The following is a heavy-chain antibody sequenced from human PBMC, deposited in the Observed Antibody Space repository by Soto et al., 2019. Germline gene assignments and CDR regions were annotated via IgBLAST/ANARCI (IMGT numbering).Heavy chain of an antibody. CDR2: ISYSGAT. CDR1: GGSVSGDKNY. CDR3: ATSRRFAFDF. V-gene: IGHV4-61*01. Sequence: QVQLQESGPGLVKPSDTLSLTCSVSGGSVSGDKNYWRWIRQSPGKGLEWVGFISYSGATIYHPSLKSRLTISVDRSKIQFSLRLSSVTASDTARYYCATSRRFAFDFWVQGTTVIVSS. D-gene: IGHD3-16*01. J-gene: IGHJ3*01.